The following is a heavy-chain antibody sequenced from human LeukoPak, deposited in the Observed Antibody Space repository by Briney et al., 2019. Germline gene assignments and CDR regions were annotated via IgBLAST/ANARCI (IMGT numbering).Heavy chain of an antibody. CDR1: GYTFTYYG. D-gene: IGHD5-18*01. CDR3: ARGGYSYGYMGYFDY. Sequence: ASVKVSCKASGYTFTYYGISWVRQAPGQGLEWVGWISAYTGNTNYAQKLQGRVTMTTDTSTSTAYMELRSLISDDTAVYYCARGGYSYGYMGYFDYWGQGTLVTVSS. J-gene: IGHJ4*02. CDR2: ISAYTGNT. V-gene: IGHV1-18*01.